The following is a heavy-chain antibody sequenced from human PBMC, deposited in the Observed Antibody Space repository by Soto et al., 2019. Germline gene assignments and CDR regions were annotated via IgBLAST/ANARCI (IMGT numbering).Heavy chain of an antibody. Sequence: PSESLSISCAVCGGSISSSYWSWIRKPQGKGLEWIGYIYYSGSTNYNPSLKSRVTISVDTSKNQFSLKLSSVTAADTAVYYCARKSCSGGSCRGKGWFDPWGQGTLVTVSS. CDR1: GGSISSSY. CDR2: IYYSGST. D-gene: IGHD2-15*01. J-gene: IGHJ5*02. V-gene: IGHV4-59*12. CDR3: ARKSCSGGSCRGKGWFDP.